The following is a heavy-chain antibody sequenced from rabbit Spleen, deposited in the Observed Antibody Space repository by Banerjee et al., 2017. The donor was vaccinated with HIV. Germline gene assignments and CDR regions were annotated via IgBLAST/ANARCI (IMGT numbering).Heavy chain of an antibody. J-gene: IGHJ4*01. V-gene: IGHV1S7*01. D-gene: IGHD6-1*01. CDR2: IIPIFGVT. CDR1: GVSFSDRDV. Sequence: QLEESGGGLVKPEGSLTLTCKASGVSFSDRDVMCWVRQAPGKGLEWIGYIIPIFGVTYYANWVNGRFIISSHNAQNTLYLQLNSLTAADTATYFCVREAGYGGYGDGNLWGQGTLVTVS. CDR3: VREAGYGGYGDGNL.